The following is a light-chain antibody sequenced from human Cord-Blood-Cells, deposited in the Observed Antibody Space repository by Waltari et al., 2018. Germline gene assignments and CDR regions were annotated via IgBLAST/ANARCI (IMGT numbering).Light chain of an antibody. CDR1: QGISSY. Sequence: AIRMTQSPSSFSASTGDRVPITCRASQGISSYLAWYQQKPGKAPKLLIYAASTLQSGVPSRFSGSGSGTDFTLTISCLQSEDFATYYCQQYYSYPVFGQGTKLEIK. J-gene: IGKJ2*01. V-gene: IGKV1-8*01. CDR2: AAS. CDR3: QQYYSYPV.